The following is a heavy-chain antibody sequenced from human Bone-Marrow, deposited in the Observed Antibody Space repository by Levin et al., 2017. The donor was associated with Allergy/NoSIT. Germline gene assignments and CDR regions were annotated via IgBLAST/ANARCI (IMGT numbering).Heavy chain of an antibody. Sequence: PAGGSLRLSCAASGFTFDVYSMHWVRQAPGKGLEWVSSISWNSDYIGYADSVKGRLTISRDNAKNVLSLQMNSLRPEDTALYYCAKGGHSSGYWSHALDVWGQGTMVTVSS. CDR3: AKGGHSSGYWSHALDV. CDR1: GFTFDVYS. V-gene: IGHV3-9*01. CDR2: ISWNSDYI. D-gene: IGHD3-22*01. J-gene: IGHJ3*01.